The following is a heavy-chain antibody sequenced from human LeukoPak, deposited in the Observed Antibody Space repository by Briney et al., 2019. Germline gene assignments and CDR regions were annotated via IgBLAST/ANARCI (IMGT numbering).Heavy chain of an antibody. CDR2: IYTSGST. J-gene: IGHJ4*02. CDR1: GGSISSYY. Sequence: SETLSLTCTVSGGSISSYYWSWIRQPAGKGLEWIGRIYTSGSTNYNPSLKSRVTISVDTSKNQFSLKLSSVTAADTAVYYCAILGATTGFDYWGQGTLVTVSS. V-gene: IGHV4-4*07. D-gene: IGHD1-26*01. CDR3: AILGATTGFDY.